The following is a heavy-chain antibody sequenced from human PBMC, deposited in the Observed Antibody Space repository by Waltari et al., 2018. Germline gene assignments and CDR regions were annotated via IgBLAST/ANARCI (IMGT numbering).Heavy chain of an antibody. V-gene: IGHV4-39*01. D-gene: IGHD6-19*01. J-gene: IGHJ4*02. Sequence: QLQLQESGPGLVKPSETLSLTCTVSGASINNTSYSGGWIRQPPGKGLRRIGRFSSGGPTYQNPSLKSRLTISVDTSKNRFSLNLSSVTVADTALYYCARHGGWEVDYWGQGALVTVSS. CDR3: ARHGGWEVDY. CDR2: FSSGGPT. CDR1: GASINNTSYS.